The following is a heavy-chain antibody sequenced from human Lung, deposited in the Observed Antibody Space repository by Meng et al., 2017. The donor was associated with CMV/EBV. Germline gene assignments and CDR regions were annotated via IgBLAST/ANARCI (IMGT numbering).Heavy chain of an antibody. V-gene: IGHV3-30*02. Sequence: GGSXRLXXVAYGFTFSRNAMHWVRQAPGKGLEWVAFIRYDGSNKYYADSVKGRFTISRDNSKNTVYVQMNSLRAEDTAVYYCAKDRIAVVPKGGLIRPRVDYYYGMDVWGQGXTVTVSS. CDR3: AKDRIAVVPKGGLIRPRVDYYYGMDV. CDR1: GFTFSRNA. CDR2: IRYDGSNK. J-gene: IGHJ6*02. D-gene: IGHD6-19*01.